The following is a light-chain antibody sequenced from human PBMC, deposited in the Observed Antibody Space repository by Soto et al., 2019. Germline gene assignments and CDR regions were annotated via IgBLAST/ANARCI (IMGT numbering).Light chain of an antibody. J-gene: IGKJ5*01. Sequence: IGLTQSPGTLSLSTGERATLSCRASQSVSSSYLAWYQQKPGQAPRLLIYGASSRSTSIPDRFSSSGSGTHFTLTISSLEPDAFAVYYCHQYCISPITFGQGTRLEIK. V-gene: IGKV3-20*01. CDR3: HQYCISPIT. CDR2: GAS. CDR1: QSVSSSY.